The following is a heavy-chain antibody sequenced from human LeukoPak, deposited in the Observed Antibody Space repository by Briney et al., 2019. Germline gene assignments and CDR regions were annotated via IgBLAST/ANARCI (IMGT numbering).Heavy chain of an antibody. V-gene: IGHV1-46*01. CDR1: GYTFTSYY. Sequence: ASVTVSCKASGYTFTSYYMHWVRQAPGQGLEWMGVINPSGGSTSYAQKFQGRVTMTRDTSTSTVYMELSSLRSEDTAVYYCASYDSSGYYYSGLDYWGQGTLVTVSS. D-gene: IGHD3-22*01. CDR2: INPSGGST. CDR3: ASYDSSGYYYSGLDY. J-gene: IGHJ4*02.